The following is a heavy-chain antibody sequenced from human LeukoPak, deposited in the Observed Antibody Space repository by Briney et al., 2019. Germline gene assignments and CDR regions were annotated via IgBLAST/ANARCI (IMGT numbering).Heavy chain of an antibody. J-gene: IGHJ4*02. V-gene: IGHV3-23*01. D-gene: IGHD5-12*01. Sequence: GASLRLSCVVSGFTFSSHAMNWVRQAPGKGLEWVSSISGSGGSTYYADSVKGRFTISRDNSKNTLYLQMNSLRAEDTAVYYCARADIVATIPFDYWGQGTLVTVSS. CDR1: GFTFSSHA. CDR2: ISGSGGST. CDR3: ARADIVATIPFDY.